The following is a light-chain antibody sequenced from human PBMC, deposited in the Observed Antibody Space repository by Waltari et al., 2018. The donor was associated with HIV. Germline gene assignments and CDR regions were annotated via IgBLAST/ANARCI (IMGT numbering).Light chain of an antibody. CDR2: ENN. Sequence: QSVLTQPPSVSAAAGQKVTISCPGSSYNIGSNDVSWYQQLPGTAPKLLIYENNKRPSGIPDRFSGSKSGTSATLGITGLQTWDEADYYCGTWDTSLSGVVFGGGTKLTVL. V-gene: IGLV1-51*02. J-gene: IGLJ2*01. CDR3: GTWDTSLSGVV. CDR1: SYNIGSND.